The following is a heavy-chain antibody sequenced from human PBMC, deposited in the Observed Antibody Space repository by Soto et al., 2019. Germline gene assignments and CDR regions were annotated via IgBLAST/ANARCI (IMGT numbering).Heavy chain of an antibody. J-gene: IGHJ4*02. Sequence: GGSLRLSCAASGFTFSSYAMHWVRQAPGKGLEWVAVISYDGSNKYYADSVKGRFTISRDNSKNTLYLQMNSLRAEDTAVYYCARDHSRKPYFDYWGQGTLVTVS. V-gene: IGHV3-30-3*01. CDR1: GFTFSSYA. CDR2: ISYDGSNK. D-gene: IGHD6-13*01. CDR3: ARDHSRKPYFDY.